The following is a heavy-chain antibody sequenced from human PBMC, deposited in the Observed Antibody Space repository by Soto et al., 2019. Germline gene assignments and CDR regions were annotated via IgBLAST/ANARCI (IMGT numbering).Heavy chain of an antibody. J-gene: IGHJ6*02. CDR3: ARGIAAAGPTYYYYGMDV. Sequence: SVKVSCKASGGTFSSYAISWVRQAPGQGLEWMGGIIPIFGTANYAQKLQGRVTITADESTSTAYMELSSLRSEDTAVYYCARGIAAAGPTYYYYGMDVWGQGTTVTVSS. D-gene: IGHD6-13*01. V-gene: IGHV1-69*13. CDR2: IIPIFGTA. CDR1: GGTFSSYA.